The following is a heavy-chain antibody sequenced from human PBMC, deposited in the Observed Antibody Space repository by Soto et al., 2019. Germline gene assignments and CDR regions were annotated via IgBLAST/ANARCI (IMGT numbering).Heavy chain of an antibody. CDR2: IYYNGNI. J-gene: IGHJ4*02. V-gene: IGHV4-59*01. CDR1: GGSITSYY. D-gene: IGHD3-10*01. CDR3: ATGRVYFGSED. Sequence: QVQLQESGPGLVKPLETLSLTCTVPGGSITSYYWSWVRQPPGKGLEWIGYIYYNGNINYNPSLKHRLTISLDTSKNQFSLRLSSVTAADTAVYYCATGRVYFGSEDWGQGTLVTVSS.